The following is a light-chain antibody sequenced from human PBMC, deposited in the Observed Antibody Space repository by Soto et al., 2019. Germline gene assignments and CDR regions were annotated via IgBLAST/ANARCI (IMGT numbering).Light chain of an antibody. J-gene: IGLJ2*01. CDR1: AGAVTTGNY. V-gene: IGLV7-43*01. CDR3: VLSSGGIQRI. CDR2: STN. Sequence: QTVVTQEPSLTVSPGGTVTLTCASSAGAVTTGNYPIWIQQKPGQAPRALIYSTNNKHSWTPARFSGSLLGGKAALTLSGVLPEDEADYYCVLSSGGIQRILGGGTKLTVL.